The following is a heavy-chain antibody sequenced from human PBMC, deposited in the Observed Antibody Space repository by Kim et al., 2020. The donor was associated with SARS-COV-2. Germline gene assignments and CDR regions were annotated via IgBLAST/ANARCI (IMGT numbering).Heavy chain of an antibody. V-gene: IGHV4-59*01. CDR1: GGSISSYY. Sequence: SETLSLTCTVSGGSISSYYWSWIRQPPGKGLEWIGYIYYSGSANYNPSLKSRVTISVDTSKNQFSLKLRSVTAADTAVYYCARAKGYGGYTGWFDPWGQGTLVTVSS. D-gene: IGHD4-17*01. CDR3: ARAKGYGGYTGWFDP. J-gene: IGHJ5*02. CDR2: IYYSGSA.